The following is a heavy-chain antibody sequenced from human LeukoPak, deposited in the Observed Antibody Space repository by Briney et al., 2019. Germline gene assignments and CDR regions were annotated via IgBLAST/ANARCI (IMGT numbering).Heavy chain of an antibody. CDR1: GSTFDDYA. J-gene: IGHJ3*02. CDR3: AKDNGRVYYDSSDYI. Sequence: GGSLRLSCAASGSTFDDYAMHWVRQAPGKGLEWVSGISWNSGSIGCADSVKGRFTISRDNAKNSLYLQMNSLRAEDTALYYCAKDNGRVYYDSSDYIWGQGTMVTVSS. CDR2: ISWNSGSI. V-gene: IGHV3-9*01. D-gene: IGHD3-22*01.